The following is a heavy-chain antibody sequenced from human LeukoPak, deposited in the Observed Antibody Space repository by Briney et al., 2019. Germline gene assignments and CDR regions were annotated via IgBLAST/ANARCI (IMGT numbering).Heavy chain of an antibody. Sequence: PSETLSLTCAVYSGSFSGYYWSWIRQPPGKGLEWIGEINHSGSTNYNPSLKSRVTISVDTSKNQFSLKLSSVTAADTAVYYCARTVTTSSSFDYWGQGTLVTVSS. CDR3: ARTVTTSSSFDY. CDR2: INHSGST. CDR1: SGSFSGYY. D-gene: IGHD4-17*01. J-gene: IGHJ4*02. V-gene: IGHV4-34*01.